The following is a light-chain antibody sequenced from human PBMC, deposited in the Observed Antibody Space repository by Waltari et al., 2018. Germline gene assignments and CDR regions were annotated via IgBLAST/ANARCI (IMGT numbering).Light chain of an antibody. CDR1: QDISNY. Sequence: DIQVTQSPSTRSASLGDRVTITCRARQDISNYLAWLQQKPGKAPKTLVVGAAALQTGVPSRFSGSVSGTDFTLTITNLQAEDSAIYYCQQYHTYPYTFGQGTKLEIK. CDR3: QQYHTYPYT. J-gene: IGKJ2*01. V-gene: IGKV1-16*01. CDR2: GAA.